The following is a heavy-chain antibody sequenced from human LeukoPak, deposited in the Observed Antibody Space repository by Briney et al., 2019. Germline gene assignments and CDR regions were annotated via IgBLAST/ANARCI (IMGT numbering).Heavy chain of an antibody. CDR3: ARGGPLDDILTGYYIDC. CDR1: GFTVSSNY. V-gene: IGHV3-53*01. D-gene: IGHD3-9*01. Sequence: TGGSLRLSCAASGFTVSSNYMSWVRQAPGKGLEWVSVIYSGGSTYYADSVKGRFTISRDNSKNTLYLQMNSLRAEDTAVYYCARGGPLDDILTGYYIDCWGQGTLVTVSP. J-gene: IGHJ4*02. CDR2: IYSGGST.